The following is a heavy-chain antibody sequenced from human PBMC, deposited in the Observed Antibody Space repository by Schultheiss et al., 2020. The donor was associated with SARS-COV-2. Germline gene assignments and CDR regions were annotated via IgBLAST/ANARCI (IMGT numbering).Heavy chain of an antibody. D-gene: IGHD1-26*01. J-gene: IGHJ4*02. CDR3: ARLGWELLPDY. CDR2: IYYSGST. Sequence: SETLSLTCTVSGGSISSGGYYWSWIRQPPGKGLEWIGYIYYSGSTNYNPSLKSRVTISVDTSKNQFSLKLSSVTAADTAVYYCARLGWELLPDYWGQGTLVTVSS. CDR1: GGSISSGGYY. V-gene: IGHV4-61*08.